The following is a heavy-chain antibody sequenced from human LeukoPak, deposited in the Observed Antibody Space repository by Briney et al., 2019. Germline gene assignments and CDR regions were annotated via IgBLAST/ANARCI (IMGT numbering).Heavy chain of an antibody. V-gene: IGHV3-30*03. D-gene: IGHD6-13*01. Sequence: GRSLRLSCAASGFTFSSYPMHWVRQAPGKGLDWVAVISHDGRAKYYADSVKGRFTISRDNSKSTQYLQMNSLRAEDTALYYCARDRAAAFDIWGQGTMVTVSS. J-gene: IGHJ3*02. CDR2: ISHDGRAK. CDR3: ARDRAAAFDI. CDR1: GFTFSSYP.